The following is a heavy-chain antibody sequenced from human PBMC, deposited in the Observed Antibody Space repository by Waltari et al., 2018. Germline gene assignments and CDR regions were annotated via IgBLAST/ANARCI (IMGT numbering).Heavy chain of an antibody. V-gene: IGHV2-70*04. J-gene: IGHJ6*02. D-gene: IGHD3-10*01. CDR3: ARTDGSGPFEHYYGMYV. CDR2: IDWDDDK. CDR1: GFSLSTSGMR. Sequence: QVTLKESGPALVKPTQTLTLTCTFSGFSLSTSGMRVSWIRQPPGKALEWLARIDWDDDKFYSTSLKTRLTISKDTSKNQVVLTMTNMDPVDTATYYCARTDGSGPFEHYYGMYVWGQGTTVTVSS.